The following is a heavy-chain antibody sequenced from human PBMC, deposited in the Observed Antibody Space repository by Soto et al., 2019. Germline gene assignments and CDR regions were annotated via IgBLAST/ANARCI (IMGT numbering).Heavy chain of an antibody. Sequence: EVQLVESGGGLVQPGGSLRLSCAASGFTFSDSSMNWVRQGPGKRLEWVSYISASSSSIYYADSLQGRFTISRDNGKNSLYLQMNSLRAEDTALYYCARSYGDTDAFDIWGQGTMVTVSS. CDR2: ISASSSSI. CDR1: GFTFSDSS. J-gene: IGHJ3*02. CDR3: ARSYGDTDAFDI. V-gene: IGHV3-48*01. D-gene: IGHD4-17*01.